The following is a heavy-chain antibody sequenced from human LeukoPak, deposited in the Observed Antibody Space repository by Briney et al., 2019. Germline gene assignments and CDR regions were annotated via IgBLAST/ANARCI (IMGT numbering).Heavy chain of an antibody. Sequence: PSETLSLTCTVSGGSISSGGYYWSWIRQPPGKGLEWIGYIYHSGSTYYNPSLKSRVTISVDRSKNQFSLKLSSVTAADTAVYYCARGVIDGSPGNYFDYWGQGTLVTVSS. CDR1: GGSISSGGYY. CDR2: IYHSGST. CDR3: ARGVIDGSPGNYFDY. J-gene: IGHJ4*02. V-gene: IGHV4-30-2*01. D-gene: IGHD1-26*01.